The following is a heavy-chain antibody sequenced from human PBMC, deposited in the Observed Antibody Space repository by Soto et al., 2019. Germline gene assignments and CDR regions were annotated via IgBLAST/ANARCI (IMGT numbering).Heavy chain of an antibody. CDR3: GGYYYYYYMDV. D-gene: IGHD1-26*01. CDR1: GFTFSNYN. J-gene: IGHJ6*03. CDR2: ISSTSSSI. Sequence: PGGSLRLSCAASGFTFSNYNMNWVRQAPGKGLEWVSYISSTSSSIYYADSVKGRFTISRDNAKNSLYLQMNSLRAEDTAVYYCGGYYYYYYMDVWGKGTTVTVSS. V-gene: IGHV3-48*01.